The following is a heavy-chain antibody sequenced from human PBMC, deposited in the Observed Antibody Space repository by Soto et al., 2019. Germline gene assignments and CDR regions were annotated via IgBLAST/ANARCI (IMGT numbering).Heavy chain of an antibody. CDR2: ISGGGSST. Sequence: PGGSLRLSCAASGFTFSSYAMSWVRQAPGKGLEWVSTISGGGSSTYYADSVKGRFTISRDNSKNTLYLQMNSLRSEGTAVYYCARHLTAGDCWGQGTLVTVSS. CDR3: ARHLTAGDC. CDR1: GFTFSSYA. D-gene: IGHD6-13*01. V-gene: IGHV3-23*01. J-gene: IGHJ4*02.